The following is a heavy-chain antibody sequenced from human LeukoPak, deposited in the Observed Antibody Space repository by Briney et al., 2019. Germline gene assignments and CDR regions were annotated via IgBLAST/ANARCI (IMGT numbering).Heavy chain of an antibody. Sequence: SQTLSLTCAISGDSVSSNSAAWTWIRQSPSRGLEWLGRTYYRSKWYNDYAVSVKSRITINIDTSKNQFSLQLNSVTPEDTAIYYCVRDVNWGKLLSWGQGTLVTVSS. CDR2: TYYRSKWYN. CDR1: GDSVSSNSAA. CDR3: VRDVNWGKLLS. J-gene: IGHJ5*02. D-gene: IGHD7-27*01. V-gene: IGHV6-1*01.